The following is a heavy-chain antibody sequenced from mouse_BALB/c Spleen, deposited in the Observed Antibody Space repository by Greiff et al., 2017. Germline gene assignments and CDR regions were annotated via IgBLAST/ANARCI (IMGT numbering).Heavy chain of an antibody. V-gene: IGHV1S22*01. CDR3: TRNDCYYFDY. CDR2: IYPGSGST. CDR1: GYTFTSYW. D-gene: IGHD2-12*01. Sequence: LQQPGSELVRPGASVKLSCKASGYTFTSYWMHWVKQRPGQGLEWIGNIYPGSGSTNYDEKFKSKGTLTVDTSSSTAYMHLSSLTSEDSAVYYCTRNDCYYFDYWGQGTTLTVSS. J-gene: IGHJ2*01.